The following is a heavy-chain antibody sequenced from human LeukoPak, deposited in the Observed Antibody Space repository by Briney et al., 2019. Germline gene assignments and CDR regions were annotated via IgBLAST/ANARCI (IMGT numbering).Heavy chain of an antibody. CDR3: ARSDSSGWYEPSWGVMTEISTLDY. V-gene: IGHV1-69*01. CDR2: IIPNFGTA. J-gene: IGHJ4*02. Sequence: SSVKVSCKASGGTFSSYAISWVRQAPGQGLEWMGGIIPNFGTANYAQKFQGRVTITADESTSTAYMELSSLRSEDTAVYYCARSDSSGWYEPSWGVMTEISTLDYWGQGTLVTVSS. D-gene: IGHD6-19*01. CDR1: GGTFSSYA.